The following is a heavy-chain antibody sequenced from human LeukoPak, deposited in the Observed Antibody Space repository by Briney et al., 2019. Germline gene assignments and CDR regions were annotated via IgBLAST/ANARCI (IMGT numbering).Heavy chain of an antibody. CDR2: ISSSSSTI. Sequence: GGSLRLSCAASGFTFSSYSMNWVRQAPGKGLEWVSYISSSSSTIYYADSVKGRFTISRDNAKNSLCLQMNSLRAEDTALYYCAKDMGNSSGYYFDYWGQGTLVTVSS. D-gene: IGHD3-22*01. V-gene: IGHV3-48*04. CDR1: GFTFSSYS. J-gene: IGHJ4*02. CDR3: AKDMGNSSGYYFDY.